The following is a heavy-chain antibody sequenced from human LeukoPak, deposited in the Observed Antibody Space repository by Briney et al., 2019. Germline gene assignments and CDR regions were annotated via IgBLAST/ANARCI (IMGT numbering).Heavy chain of an antibody. D-gene: IGHD2-21*02. V-gene: IGHV5-51*01. Sequence: GESLKISCRVSGYAFASYWIGWVRQMPGKGLEWMGIIYPGDSDTRYSPSFQGQVTISADKSSNTAYLQWNSLKASDTAMYYCARPLRNCGGDCSVSAFDVWGQGTMVTVSS. CDR2: IYPGDSDT. CDR3: ARPLRNCGGDCSVSAFDV. J-gene: IGHJ3*01. CDR1: GYAFASYW.